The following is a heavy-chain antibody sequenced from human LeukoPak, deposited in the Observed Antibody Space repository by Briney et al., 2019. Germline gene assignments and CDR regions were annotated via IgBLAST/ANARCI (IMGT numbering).Heavy chain of an antibody. J-gene: IGHJ4*02. CDR3: ARTSSKWDHTYDY. CDR2: IYHSGSI. D-gene: IGHD1-26*01. CDR1: GGSFSGYY. V-gene: IGHV4-34*01. Sequence: SETLSLTCAVYGGSFSGYYWSWIRQPPGKGLELIGEIYHSGSINYNPSLKSRVTISLDKSKNQFSLNLSSVTAADTAVYYCARTSSKWDHTYDYWGQGTLVTVSS.